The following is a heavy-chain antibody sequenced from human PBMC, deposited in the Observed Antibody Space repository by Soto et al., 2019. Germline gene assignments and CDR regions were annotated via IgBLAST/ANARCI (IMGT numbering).Heavy chain of an antibody. V-gene: IGHV3-30*18. J-gene: IGHJ4*02. Sequence: VQLVESGGGVVQPGRSLRLSCAASGFTFSDYAMHWVRQAPGKGLEWVAVVSHDGRNTHYADSVKGRFTISRDSFTNSVSLELTRLRAEDTAVYYCAKGGRQWMVTSDFNYWGQGALVTVSS. CDR3: AKGGRQWMVTSDFNY. CDR1: GFTFSDYA. CDR2: VSHDGRNT. D-gene: IGHD6-19*01.